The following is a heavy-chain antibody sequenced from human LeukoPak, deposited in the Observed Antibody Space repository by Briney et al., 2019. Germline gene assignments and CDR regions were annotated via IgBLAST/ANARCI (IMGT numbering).Heavy chain of an antibody. CDR3: AKDLEYGDYVDY. CDR1: GITFSSYG. V-gene: IGHV3-30*02. J-gene: IGHJ4*02. CDR2: IRYDGSNK. Sequence: PGGSLRLSCAASGITFSSYGMHWVRQAPGKGLEWVAFIRYDGSNKYYADSVKGRFAISRDNSKNTLYLQMNSLRAEDTAVYYCAKDLEYGDYVDYSGQGTLVTVSS. D-gene: IGHD4-17*01.